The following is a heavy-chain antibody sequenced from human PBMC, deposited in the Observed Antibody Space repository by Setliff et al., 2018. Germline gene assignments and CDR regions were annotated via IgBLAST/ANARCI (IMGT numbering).Heavy chain of an antibody. CDR3: IRDWGEAGSTNAFDI. V-gene: IGHV3-74*01. Sequence: PGESLKISCEGSGLTLSHYWMHWVRQGPGKGLVWVSYINFDGTSTNYADSVKGRFTISRDNAKNTVYLQMNRLRADDTAVYYCIRDWGEAGSTNAFDIWGQGTGVTVSS. D-gene: IGHD1-26*01. CDR1: GLTLSHYW. CDR2: INFDGTST. J-gene: IGHJ3*02.